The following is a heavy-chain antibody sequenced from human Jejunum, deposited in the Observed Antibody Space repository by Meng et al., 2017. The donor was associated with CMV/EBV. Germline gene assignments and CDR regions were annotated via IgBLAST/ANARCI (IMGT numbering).Heavy chain of an antibody. CDR1: SASYY. CDR3: ARESMVPVSRYFYYIMDV. Sequence: SASYYWGWVRQPPGKGLEWIGYISYNGKTHYNPSLESRVTITGDTSKNQFSLKLSSVTAADTALYFCARESMVPVSRYFYYIMDVWGQGTTVTVSS. CDR2: ISYNGKT. V-gene: IGHV4-61*01. J-gene: IGHJ6*02. D-gene: IGHD2-15*01.